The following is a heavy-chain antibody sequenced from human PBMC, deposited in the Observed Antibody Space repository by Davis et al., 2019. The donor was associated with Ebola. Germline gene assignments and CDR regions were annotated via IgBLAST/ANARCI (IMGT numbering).Heavy chain of an antibody. CDR2: IIPIFGTA. CDR3: ARGPRGSSSPYYFDY. CDR1: GYTFTSYA. Sequence: AASVKVSCKASGYTFTSYAISWVRQAPGQGLEWMGGIIPIFGTANYAQKFQGRVTITADESTSTAYMELSSLRSEDTAVYYCARGPRGSSSPYYFDYWGQGTLVTVSS. D-gene: IGHD6-6*01. J-gene: IGHJ4*02. V-gene: IGHV1-69*13.